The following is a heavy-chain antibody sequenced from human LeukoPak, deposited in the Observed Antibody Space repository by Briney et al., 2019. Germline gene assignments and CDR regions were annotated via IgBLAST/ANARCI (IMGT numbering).Heavy chain of an antibody. CDR3: ARQRDYADYLDAFDV. CDR1: GGSIGSYY. J-gene: IGHJ3*01. CDR2: IYHSGTT. V-gene: IGHV4-59*08. Sequence: SSETLSLTCTVSGGSIGSYYWSWIRQPPGKGLECAGYIYHSGTTNYNPSLKSRVTISVDASKNQFSLKLSSVTAADTAIYYCARQRDYADYLDAFDVWGQGTMVTVSS. D-gene: IGHD4-17*01.